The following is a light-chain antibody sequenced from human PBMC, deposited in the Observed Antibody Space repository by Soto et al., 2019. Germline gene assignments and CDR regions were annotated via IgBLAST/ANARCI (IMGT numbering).Light chain of an antibody. V-gene: IGKV3-11*01. CDR1: QSVSSY. CDR3: QQRSNWALGLT. Sequence: EIVLTQSPATLSLSPGERATLSCRASQSVSSYLAWYQQKPGQAPRLLIYDASNRATGIPARFSGSGSGTDFTLTISSLEPEDFAVYYCQQRSNWALGLTFGGGTKVEIK. J-gene: IGKJ4*01. CDR2: DAS.